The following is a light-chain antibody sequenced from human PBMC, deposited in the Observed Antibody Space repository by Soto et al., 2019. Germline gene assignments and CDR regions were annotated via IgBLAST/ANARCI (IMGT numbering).Light chain of an antibody. CDR3: QQRET. Sequence: DIQMTQSPSSLSASVGHRVTITCRASQAIHSYLNWYQQKPGKAPNLLIFATSTLQSGVPSRFSGSGSGTDFTLTISSLQPEDFATYYCQQRETFGPGTKMDIK. V-gene: IGKV1-39*01. CDR2: ATS. CDR1: QAIHSY. J-gene: IGKJ3*01.